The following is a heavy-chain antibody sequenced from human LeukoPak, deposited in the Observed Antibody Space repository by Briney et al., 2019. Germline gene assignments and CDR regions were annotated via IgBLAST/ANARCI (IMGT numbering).Heavy chain of an antibody. CDR1: GYTFTIYY. Sequence: ASVKVSFKASGYTFTIYYMHWVRQAPGQGLEWMGIINPSGGSTSYAQKYQGRVTMTRDMSTSTVYMELSSLRSEDTAVYYCARDPFLEDYYFDYWGQGTLVTVSS. J-gene: IGHJ4*02. D-gene: IGHD3-3*01. CDR3: ARDPFLEDYYFDY. CDR2: INPSGGST. V-gene: IGHV1-46*01.